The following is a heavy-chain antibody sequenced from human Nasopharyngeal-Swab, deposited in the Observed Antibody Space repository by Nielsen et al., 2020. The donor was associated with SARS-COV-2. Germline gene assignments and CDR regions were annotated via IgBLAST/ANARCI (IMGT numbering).Heavy chain of an antibody. CDR1: GGSISSYY. J-gene: IGHJ4*02. CDR2: INHSGST. CDR3: ASLNYYGSQLFDY. D-gene: IGHD3-10*01. Sequence: SETLSLTCTVSGGSISSYYWSWIRRPPGKGLEWIGEINHSGSTNYNPSLKSRVTISVDTSKNQFSLKLSSVTAADTAVYYCASLNYYGSQLFDYWGQGTLVTVSS. V-gene: IGHV4-34*01.